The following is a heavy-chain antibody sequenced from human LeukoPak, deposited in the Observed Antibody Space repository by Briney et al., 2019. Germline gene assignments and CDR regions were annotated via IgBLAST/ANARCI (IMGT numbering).Heavy chain of an antibody. CDR2: IKQDGSEK. CDR3: ARDGGSNHVAY. J-gene: IGHJ4*02. D-gene: IGHD4-11*01. Sequence: PGPCLTLSCAAAGFSFISNWMSWVRQAPGKGLEWVANIKQDGSEKYYVYSVKGPFTISRHNAKNSRYLQMNSLRAEDRAVYYCARDGGSNHVAYWGQGTLVTVSS. CDR1: GFSFISNW. V-gene: IGHV3-7*01.